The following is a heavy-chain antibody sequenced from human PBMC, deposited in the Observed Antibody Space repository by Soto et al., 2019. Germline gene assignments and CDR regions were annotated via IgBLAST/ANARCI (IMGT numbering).Heavy chain of an antibody. Sequence: GGSLKLSCAASGFTFSSYSMTGVRKAPGKGLEWVSSISSSSSYIYYADSVKGRFTISRDNAKNSLYLQMNSLRAEDTAVYYCARVRGMATIYLISDAFDIWGQGTMVTVSS. V-gene: IGHV3-21*01. CDR2: ISSSSSYI. D-gene: IGHD5-12*01. J-gene: IGHJ3*02. CDR3: ARVRGMATIYLISDAFDI. CDR1: GFTFSSYS.